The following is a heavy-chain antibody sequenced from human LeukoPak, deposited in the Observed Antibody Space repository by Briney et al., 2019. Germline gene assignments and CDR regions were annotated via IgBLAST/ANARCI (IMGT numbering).Heavy chain of an antibody. CDR1: GGSISSYY. V-gene: IGHV4-59*13. CDR3: ARIMGHFDF. J-gene: IGHJ4*02. CDR2: IYYSGST. D-gene: IGHD1-26*01. Sequence: SETLSLTCTVSGGSISSYYWTWTRQPPGKGLEWIGYIYYSGSTDYSPSLKSRVTISVDTSKNQFSLKLTSVTAADTAVYYCARIMGHFDFWGQGTLVTVSS.